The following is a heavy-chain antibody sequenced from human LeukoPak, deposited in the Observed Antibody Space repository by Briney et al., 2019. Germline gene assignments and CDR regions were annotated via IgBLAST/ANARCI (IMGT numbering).Heavy chain of an antibody. D-gene: IGHD3-10*01. CDR2: IIPIFGTA. Sequence: GASVKVSCKASGGTFSSYASSWVRQAPGQGLEWMGGIIPIFGTANYAQKLQGRVTITADKSTSTAYMELRSLRSEDTAVYYCARALHPYGSGSYYRSGSMDVWGKGTTVTVSS. CDR3: ARALHPYGSGSYYRSGSMDV. CDR1: GGTFSSYA. J-gene: IGHJ6*03. V-gene: IGHV1-69*06.